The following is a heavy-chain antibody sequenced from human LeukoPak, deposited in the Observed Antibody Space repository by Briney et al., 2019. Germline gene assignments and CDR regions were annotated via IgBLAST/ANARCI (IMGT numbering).Heavy chain of an antibody. D-gene: IGHD3-10*01. CDR2: INHSGST. J-gene: IGHJ5*02. CDR3: ARHGGSGSP. Sequence: KPSETLSLTCAVYGGSFSGYYWSWIRQPPGKGLEWIGEINHSGSTNYNPSLKSRVTISVDASKNQFSLKLSSVTAADTAVYYCARHGGSGSPWGQGTLVTVSS. V-gene: IGHV4-34*01. CDR1: GGSFSGYY.